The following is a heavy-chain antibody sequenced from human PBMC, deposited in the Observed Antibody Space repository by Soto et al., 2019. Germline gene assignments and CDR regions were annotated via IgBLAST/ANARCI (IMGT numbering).Heavy chain of an antibody. CDR2: IIPILGIA. Sequence: QVQLVQSGAEVKKPGSSVKVSCTASGGTFISYTISWVRQAPGPGLEWMGRIIPILGIANYAQKFQGRVTLTADQSTSTAYMELSSLRSEDTAGYYCARESGKQLVLRSWGQATLVTVSS. J-gene: IGHJ5*02. V-gene: IGHV1-69*08. CDR1: GGTFISYT. D-gene: IGHD6-13*01. CDR3: ARESGKQLVLRS.